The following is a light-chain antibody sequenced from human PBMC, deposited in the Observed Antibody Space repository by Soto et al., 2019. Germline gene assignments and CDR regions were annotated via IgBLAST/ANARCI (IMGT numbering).Light chain of an antibody. Sequence: QAVLTQPASVSGSPGQSITISCTGTSSDVGAYNYVSWYQQLPGKAPKLMIYDVSNRPSGVSNRFSGSKSGNTASLTISGLQAEDETDYYCFSYTTSSTYVFGTGTKLTVL. CDR2: DVS. CDR3: FSYTTSSTYV. CDR1: SSDVGAYNY. J-gene: IGLJ1*01. V-gene: IGLV2-14*03.